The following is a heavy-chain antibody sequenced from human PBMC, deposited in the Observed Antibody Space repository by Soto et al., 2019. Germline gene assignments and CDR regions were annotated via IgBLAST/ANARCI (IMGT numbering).Heavy chain of an antibody. V-gene: IGHV4-34*01. J-gene: IGHJ4*02. CDR2: INHSGST. CDR3: ARLSGLTGTTFYRIIKSYFDY. CDR1: GGSFSGYY. Sequence: SETLSLTCAVYGGSFSGYYWSWIRQPPGKGLEWIGEINHSGSTNYNPSLKSRVTISVDTSKNQFSLKLSSVTAADTAVYYCARLSGLTGTTFYRIIKSYFDYWGQGTLVTVSS. D-gene: IGHD1-20*01.